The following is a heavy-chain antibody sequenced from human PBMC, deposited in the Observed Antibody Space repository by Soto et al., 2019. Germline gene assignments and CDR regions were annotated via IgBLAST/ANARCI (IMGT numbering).Heavy chain of an antibody. D-gene: IGHD5-12*01. J-gene: IGHJ6*02. CDR1: RGTFSSYA. CDR3: ATRVEMATTGYYGMDV. CDR2: IIPIFGTA. V-gene: IGHV1-69*01. Sequence: QVQLVQSGAEVKKPGSSVKVSCKASRGTFSSYAISWVRQAPGQGLEWMGGIIPIFGTANYAQKFQGRVTITADQSTSTAYMELSSLRSEDTAVYYCATRVEMATTGYYGMDVWGQGTTVTVSS.